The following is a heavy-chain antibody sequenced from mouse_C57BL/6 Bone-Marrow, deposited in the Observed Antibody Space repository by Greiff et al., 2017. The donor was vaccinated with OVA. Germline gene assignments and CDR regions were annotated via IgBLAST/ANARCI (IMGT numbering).Heavy chain of an antibody. J-gene: IGHJ3*01. V-gene: IGHV1-76*01. CDR3: ARRGGSTNPFAY. CDR1: GYTFTDYY. CDR2: IYPGSGNT. Sequence: QVQLKESGAELVRPGASVKLSCKASGYTFTDYYINWVKQRPGQGLEWIARIYPGSGNTYYNEKFKGKATLTAEKSSSTAYMQLSSLTSEDSAVYFCARRGGSTNPFAYWGQGTLVTVSA. D-gene: IGHD1-1*01.